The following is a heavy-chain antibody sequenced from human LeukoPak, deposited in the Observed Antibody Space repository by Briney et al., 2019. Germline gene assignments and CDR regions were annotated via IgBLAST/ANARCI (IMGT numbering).Heavy chain of an antibody. Sequence: GGSLRLSCEASGFTFRTYGMTWVRQSPGKGLEWVSSITESSTWTYYADSVRGRFTISRDNARNTLHLQMNNLTADDTAIYYCARELVSLGSGYFDLWGRGTLVTVSS. V-gene: IGHV3-23*01. CDR2: ITESSTWT. J-gene: IGHJ2*01. D-gene: IGHD7-27*01. CDR3: ARELVSLGSGYFDL. CDR1: GFTFRTYG.